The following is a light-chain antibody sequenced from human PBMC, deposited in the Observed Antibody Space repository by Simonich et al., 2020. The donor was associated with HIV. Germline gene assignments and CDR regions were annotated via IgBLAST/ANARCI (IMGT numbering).Light chain of an antibody. CDR1: KSVSSN. CDR2: DAS. V-gene: IGKV3-15*01. Sequence: EIVMTQSPATLSVSPGERATLSGRASKSVSSNLAWYQQKPGQAPRLLIYDASTRATGIPARFSGSWSGTEFTLTISSMQSEDFAVYYCQQYNNWPYTFGQGTKLEIK. CDR3: QQYNNWPYT. J-gene: IGKJ2*01.